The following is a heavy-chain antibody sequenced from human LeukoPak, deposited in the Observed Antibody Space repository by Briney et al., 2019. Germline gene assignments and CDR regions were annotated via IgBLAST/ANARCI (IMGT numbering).Heavy chain of an antibody. CDR2: ISAYNGNT. CDR3: ARDRVRYYDSSGYYNY. D-gene: IGHD3-22*01. CDR1: GGTFSSYA. V-gene: IGHV1-18*01. Sequence: ASVKVSCKASGGTFSSYAISWVRQAPGQGLEWMGWISAYNGNTNYAQKLQGRVTMTTDTSTSTAYMELRSLRSDDTAVYYCARDRVRYYDSSGYYNYWGQGTLVTVSS. J-gene: IGHJ4*02.